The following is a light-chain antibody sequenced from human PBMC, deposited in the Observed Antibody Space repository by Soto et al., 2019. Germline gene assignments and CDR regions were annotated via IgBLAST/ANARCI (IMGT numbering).Light chain of an antibody. CDR2: RNS. CDR1: ASTIGRNY. CDR3: AAWDDNLSGRYV. Sequence: QSVLTQSPSASGTPGQRVTISCSGSASTIGRNYVYWYQQLPGTAPKLLIYRNSQRPSGVPDRFSGSKSGTSASLAISGLRSEDEADYYCAAWDDNLSGRYVFGAGTKVTVL. V-gene: IGLV1-47*01. J-gene: IGLJ1*01.